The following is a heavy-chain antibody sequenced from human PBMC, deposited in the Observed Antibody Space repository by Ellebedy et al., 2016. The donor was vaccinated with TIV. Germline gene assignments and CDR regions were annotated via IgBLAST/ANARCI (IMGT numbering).Heavy chain of an antibody. J-gene: IGHJ4*02. CDR3: AREMRMGGYSLDY. D-gene: IGHD5-18*01. CDR1: GGSVSSGSYY. CDR2: IYYSGST. Sequence: GSLRLSXTVSGGSVSSGSYYWSWIRQPPGKGLEWIGYIYYSGSTNYNPSLKSRVTISVDTSKNQFSLKLSSVTAADTAVYYCAREMRMGGYSLDYWGQGTLVTVSS. V-gene: IGHV4-61*01.